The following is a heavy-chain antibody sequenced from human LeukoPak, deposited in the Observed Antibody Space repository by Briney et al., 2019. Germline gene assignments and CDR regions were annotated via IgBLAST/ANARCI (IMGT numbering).Heavy chain of an antibody. J-gene: IGHJ6*03. CDR3: AVLDVSRHNYYYMDV. CDR2: INPNSGST. CDR1: GYAFTGYY. V-gene: IGHV1-2*02. Sequence: ASVKVSCKASGYAFTGYYMHWVRQAPGQGLEWMGWINPNSGSTNYAQKFQGRVTMTRDTSISTAYMELSRLRSDDTAVYYCAVLDVSRHNYYYMDVWGKGTTVTVSS. D-gene: IGHD3-16*01.